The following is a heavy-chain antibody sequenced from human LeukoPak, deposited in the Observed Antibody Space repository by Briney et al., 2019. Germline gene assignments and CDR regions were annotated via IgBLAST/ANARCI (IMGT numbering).Heavy chain of an antibody. Sequence: GGSLRLSCAASGFTLSDYGMHWVRQAPGKGLEWVAFIRYDGSNKYYLDSVKGRFTISRDNSKNILYLQVNSLRAEDTAVYFCAKGGSWFGELPDFDYWGQGTLVTVSS. CDR2: IRYDGSNK. J-gene: IGHJ4*02. CDR1: GFTLSDYG. V-gene: IGHV3-30*02. CDR3: AKGGSWFGELPDFDY. D-gene: IGHD3-10*01.